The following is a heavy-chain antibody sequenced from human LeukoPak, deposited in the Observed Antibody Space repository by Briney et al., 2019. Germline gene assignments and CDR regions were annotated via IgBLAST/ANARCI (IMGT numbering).Heavy chain of an antibody. CDR1: GYTFTSYG. D-gene: IGHD3-22*01. Sequence: ASVKVSCKASGYTFTSYGISWVRQAPGQGLEWMGWISAYNGNTNYAQKLQGRVTMTTDTSTSTAYTELRSLRSDDTAVYYCARDRGYYYYDSSGYWNWFDPWGQGTLVTVSS. CDR2: ISAYNGNT. CDR3: ARDRGYYYYDSSGYWNWFDP. V-gene: IGHV1-18*01. J-gene: IGHJ5*02.